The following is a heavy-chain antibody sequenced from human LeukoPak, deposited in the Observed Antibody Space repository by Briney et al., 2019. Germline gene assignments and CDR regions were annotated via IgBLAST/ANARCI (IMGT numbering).Heavy chain of an antibody. CDR1: GYTFTSYG. J-gene: IGHJ6*02. D-gene: IGHD4-23*01. V-gene: IGHV1-69*13. CDR3: ARGNSVLKYYYGMDV. CDR2: IIPIFGTA. Sequence: SVKVSCKASGYTFTSYGISWVRQAPGQGLEWMGGIIPIFGTANYAQKFQGRVTITADESTSTAYMELSSLRSEDTAVYYCARGNSVLKYYYGMDVWGQGTTVTVSS.